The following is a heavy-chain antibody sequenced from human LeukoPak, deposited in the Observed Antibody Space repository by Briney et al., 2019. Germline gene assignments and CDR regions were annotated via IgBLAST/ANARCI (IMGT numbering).Heavy chain of an antibody. V-gene: IGHV4-31*03. CDR2: IYYTGST. D-gene: IGHD3-10*01. J-gene: IGHJ4*02. CDR3: ARARVYYGSGDPFDY. CDR1: GASINSDGYY. Sequence: SQTLSLTRTFSGASINSDGYYWTWIRQHPGKGLEGIGYIYYTGSTYYNPSLKSRLSILIDTSKNQFSLRLSSVTAADTALYYCARARVYYGSGDPFDYWGQGTLVIVSS.